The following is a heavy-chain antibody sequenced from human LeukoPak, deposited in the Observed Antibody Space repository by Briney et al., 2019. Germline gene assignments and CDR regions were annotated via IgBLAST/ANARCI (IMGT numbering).Heavy chain of an antibody. CDR2: IYSGGTT. V-gene: IGHV3-53*01. J-gene: IGHJ4*02. CDR1: GFIVSANY. CDR3: ARDRATHFDY. Sequence: GGSLRLSCAASGFIVSANYISWVRQVPGKGLEWVSVIYSGGTTYYADSVKGRFTISRDNSKNTVYLQMDSLRAEDTAVYYCARDRATHFDYWGQRTLVTVSS. D-gene: IGHD3-10*01.